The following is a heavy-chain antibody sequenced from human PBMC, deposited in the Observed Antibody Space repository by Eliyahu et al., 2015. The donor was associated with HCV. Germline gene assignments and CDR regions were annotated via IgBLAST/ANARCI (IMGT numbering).Heavy chain of an antibody. CDR1: GYTFTGYX. Sequence: QVQLVQSGAEVKKPGASVKVSCKASGYTFTGYXMHWVRQAPGQGLEWMGWINPXSXGTNYAXKFQGRVTMTRDTSISTAYMELSRLRSDDTAVYYCARARRSYDSSGYRGRFDPWGQGTLVTVSS. D-gene: IGHD3-22*01. J-gene: IGHJ5*02. CDR3: ARARRSYDSSGYRGRFDP. CDR2: INPXSXGT. V-gene: IGHV1-2*02.